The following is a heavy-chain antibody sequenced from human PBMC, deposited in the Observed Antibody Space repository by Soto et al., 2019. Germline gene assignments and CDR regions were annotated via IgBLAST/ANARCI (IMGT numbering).Heavy chain of an antibody. J-gene: IGHJ6*02. D-gene: IGHD3-10*01. CDR1: GGSISSYY. CDR2: ILYSGST. Sequence: QVQLQESGPGLVKPSETLSLTCTVSGGSISSYYWTWIRQPPGKGLEWIGYILYSGSTNYNPSLKTRVTVSVDTSKNQSSQKLSSVTAADTAVYYCARQASSGSDYYYYGMDVWGQGTTVTVSS. V-gene: IGHV4-59*08. CDR3: ARQASSGSDYYYYGMDV.